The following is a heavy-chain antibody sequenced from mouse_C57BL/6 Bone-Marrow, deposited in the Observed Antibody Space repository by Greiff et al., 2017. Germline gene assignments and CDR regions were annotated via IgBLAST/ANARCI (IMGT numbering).Heavy chain of an antibody. CDR3: TRNDDGYFLFDY. Sequence: QVQLQQSGAELAKPGASVKLSCKASGYTFTSYWMHWVKQWPGQGLEWIGYINPSSGYTKYNQKFKDKATLTADKSSSTAYMQLSSLTYEDSAVYYCTRNDDGYFLFDYWGQGTTLTVSS. CDR2: INPSSGYT. V-gene: IGHV1-7*01. J-gene: IGHJ2*01. D-gene: IGHD2-3*01. CDR1: GYTFTSYW.